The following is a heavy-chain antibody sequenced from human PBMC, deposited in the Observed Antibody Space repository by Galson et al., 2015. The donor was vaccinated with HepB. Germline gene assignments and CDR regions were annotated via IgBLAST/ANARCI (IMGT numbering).Heavy chain of an antibody. CDR2: INAGNGNT. D-gene: IGHD6-19*01. CDR1: GYTFTSYA. J-gene: IGHJ6*02. Sequence: SVKVSCKASGYTFTSYAMHWVRQAPGQRLEWMGWINAGNGNTKYLQKFQGRVTITRDTSASTAYMELSSLRSENTAVYYCVCGWYPGYYGMDVWGQGTTVTVAS. V-gene: IGHV1-3*01. CDR3: VCGWYPGYYGMDV.